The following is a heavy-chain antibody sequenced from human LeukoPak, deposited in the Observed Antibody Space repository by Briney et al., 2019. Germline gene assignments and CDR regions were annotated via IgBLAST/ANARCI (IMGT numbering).Heavy chain of an antibody. CDR2: IIPIFGTA. D-gene: IGHD4-17*01. CDR3: AREGATVTTGDYYYMDV. V-gene: IGHV1-69*13. CDR1: GGTFSSYA. J-gene: IGHJ6*03. Sequence: GASVKVSCKASGGTFSSYAISWVRQAPGQGLEWMGGIIPIFGTANYAQKFQGRVTITADESTSTAYMELSSLRSEDTAVYYCAREGATVTTGDYYYMDVWGKGTTVTVSS.